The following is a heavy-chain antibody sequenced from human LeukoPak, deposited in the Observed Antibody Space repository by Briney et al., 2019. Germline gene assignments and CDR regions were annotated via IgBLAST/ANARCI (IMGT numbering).Heavy chain of an antibody. J-gene: IGHJ4*02. Sequence: GGSLRLSCTASGFTFGDYAMSWVRQAPGKGLEWVGFIRSKAYGGTTEYAASVKGRFTISRDDSKSIAYLQMNSLKTEDTAVYYCTRDTSGLLWLGEFDYWGQGTLVTVSS. D-gene: IGHD3-10*01. CDR2: IRSKAYGGTT. V-gene: IGHV3-49*04. CDR3: TRDTSGLLWLGEFDY. CDR1: GFTFGDYA.